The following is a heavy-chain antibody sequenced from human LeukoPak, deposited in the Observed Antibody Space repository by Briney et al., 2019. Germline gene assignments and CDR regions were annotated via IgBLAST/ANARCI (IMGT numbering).Heavy chain of an antibody. D-gene: IGHD3-3*01. CDR1: GGSFSGYY. V-gene: IGHV4-34*01. CDR3: ASAALVWLSLDY. Sequence: SETLSLTCAVYGGSFSGYYWSWIRQPPGKGLEWIGEINHSGSTNYNPSLKSRVTISVDTSKNQFSLKLSSVTAADTAVYYCASAALVWLSLDYWGQGTLVTVSS. CDR2: INHSGST. J-gene: IGHJ4*02.